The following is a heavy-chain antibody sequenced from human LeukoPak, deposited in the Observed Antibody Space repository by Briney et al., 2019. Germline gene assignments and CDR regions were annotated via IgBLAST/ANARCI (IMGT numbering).Heavy chain of an antibody. D-gene: IGHD1-26*01. CDR2: IYSSGIT. CDR1: GGSIGSYY. V-gene: IGHV4-4*07. J-gene: IGHJ4*02. CDR3: ARVRSGSYYFDY. Sequence: SETLSLTCSVSGGSIGSYYWSWIRQPAGKGREWIGRIYSSGITNYNPSLKSRVTMSVDTSKNQFSLKLNSVTAADTAFYYCARVRSGSYYFDYWGQGTLVTVSS.